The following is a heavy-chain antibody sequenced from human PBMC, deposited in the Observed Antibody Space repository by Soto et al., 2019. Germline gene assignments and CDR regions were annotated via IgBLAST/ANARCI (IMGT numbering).Heavy chain of an antibody. CDR2: IYYSGST. V-gene: IGHV4-59*01. J-gene: IGHJ5*02. CDR1: GGSISSYY. Sequence: LSLTCTVSGGSISSYYWSWIRQPPGKGLEWIGYIYYSGSTNYNPSLKSRVTISVDTSKNQFSLKLSSVTAADTAVYYCAGGAVAGTRGWFDPWGQGTLVTVSS. CDR3: AGGAVAGTRGWFDP. D-gene: IGHD6-19*01.